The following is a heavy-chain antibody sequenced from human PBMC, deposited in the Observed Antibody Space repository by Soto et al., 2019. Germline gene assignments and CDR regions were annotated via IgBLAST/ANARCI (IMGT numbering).Heavy chain of an antibody. V-gene: IGHV1-24*01. CDR3: AREPTVKHYDILTGYPALGYYYYGMDV. CDR2: FDPEDGET. J-gene: IGHJ6*02. D-gene: IGHD3-9*01. Sequence: ASVKVSCKVSGYTLTELSMHWVRQAPGKGLEWMGGFDPEDGETIYAQKFQGRVTMTEDTSTDTAYMELSSLRSEDTAVYYCAREPTVKHYDILTGYPALGYYYYGMDVWGQGTTVTVSS. CDR1: GYTLTELS.